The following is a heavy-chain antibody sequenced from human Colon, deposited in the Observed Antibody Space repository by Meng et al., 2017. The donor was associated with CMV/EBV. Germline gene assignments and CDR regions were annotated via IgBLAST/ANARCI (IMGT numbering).Heavy chain of an antibody. CDR1: ADTITRGDFY. D-gene: IGHD2-15*01. Sequence: VQSQGSVPQLVMPAAARCLTYSVSADTITRGDFYWSWIRRPPGKSVEWMGHIYYSECTYYSPSLKSRQTISVDTSKIQFSLKLSSVTASDKAVYYCVRLVCIGDSCYSDADWFDPWGRGTLVTVSS. J-gene: IGHJ5*02. V-gene: IGHV4-30-4*01. CDR2: IYYSECT. CDR3: VRLVCIGDSCYSDADWFDP.